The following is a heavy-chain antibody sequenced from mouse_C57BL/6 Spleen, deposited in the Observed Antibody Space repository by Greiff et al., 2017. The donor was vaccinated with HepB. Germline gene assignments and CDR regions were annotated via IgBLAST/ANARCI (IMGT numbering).Heavy chain of an antibody. CDR3: ARGLDYGNYSYFDY. Sequence: VQLQQSGAELVKPGASVKISCKASGYAFRSYWLNWVKQRPGKGLEWIGQIYPGDGDTNYNGKFKGKATLTADKSSSTAYMQLSSLTSEGSAVYFCARGLDYGNYSYFDYWGQGTTLTVSS. CDR1: GYAFRSYW. D-gene: IGHD2-1*01. V-gene: IGHV1-80*01. J-gene: IGHJ2*01. CDR2: IYPGDGDT.